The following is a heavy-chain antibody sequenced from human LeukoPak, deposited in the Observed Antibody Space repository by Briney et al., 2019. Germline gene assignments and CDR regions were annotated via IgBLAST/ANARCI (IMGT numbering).Heavy chain of an antibody. CDR2: INWNGGRT. CDR3: ARDILGDAFDI. V-gene: IGHV3-20*04. Sequence: GGSLRLSCAASGFSFDEFGMSWVRQPPGKGLEWVSGINWNGGRTGYADSVKGRFTISRDNAQNSLYLQMNSLRAEDTAVYYCARDILGDAFDIWGQGTMVTVSS. J-gene: IGHJ3*02. CDR1: GFSFDEFG.